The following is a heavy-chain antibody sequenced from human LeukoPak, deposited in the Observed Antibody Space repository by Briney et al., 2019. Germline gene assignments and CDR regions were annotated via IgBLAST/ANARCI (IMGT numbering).Heavy chain of an antibody. V-gene: IGHV3-11*01. Sequence: GRSLRLSCAASGFTFSDDYISWVRQAPGEGLEWVSYISSSGGTIYYADSVKGHFTPSRDTAKNSPYLTMNSLRAEDPAVYYCARGHYDILTGYPPTNWFDPWGQGTLVTVSS. CDR1: GFTFSDDY. CDR3: ARGHYDILTGYPPTNWFDP. CDR2: ISSSGGTI. J-gene: IGHJ5*02. D-gene: IGHD3-9*01.